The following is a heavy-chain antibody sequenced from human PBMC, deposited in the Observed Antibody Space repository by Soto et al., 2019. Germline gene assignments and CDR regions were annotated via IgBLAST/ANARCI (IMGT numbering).Heavy chain of an antibody. V-gene: IGHV1-2*02. CDR1: GYTFTGYY. D-gene: IGHD3-3*01. CDR3: ARGPLVLRFLEWLPLAYGMDV. J-gene: IGHJ6*02. CDR2: INPNSGGT. Sequence: ASVKVSCKASGYTFTGYYMHWVRQAPGQGLEWMGWINPNSGGTNYAQKFQGRVTMTRDTSISTAHMELSRLRSDDTAVYYCARGPLVLRFLEWLPLAYGMDVWGQGTTVTVSS.